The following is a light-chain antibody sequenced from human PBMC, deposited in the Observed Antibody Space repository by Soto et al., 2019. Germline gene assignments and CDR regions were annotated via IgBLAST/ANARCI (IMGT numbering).Light chain of an antibody. CDR1: QDISNY. V-gene: IGKV1-33*01. Sequence: DIQMTQSPSSLSASVGDRVTITCQASQDISNYLNWYQQKPGKAPKLLIYDASNLETGVPSRFSGSGSGTDFTFTISLLQPEDIATYYCQQYDNLPLFTFGPGTKVYI. J-gene: IGKJ3*01. CDR3: QQYDNLPLFT. CDR2: DAS.